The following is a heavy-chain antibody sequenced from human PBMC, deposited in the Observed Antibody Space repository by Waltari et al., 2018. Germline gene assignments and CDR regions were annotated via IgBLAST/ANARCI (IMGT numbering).Heavy chain of an antibody. J-gene: IGHJ4*02. D-gene: IGHD4-17*01. V-gene: IGHV4-59*01. CDR3: ARGIRGPNYFDY. CDR1: GGSISSYY. CDR2: NYYSGST. Sequence: QVQLQESGPGLVKPSETLSLTCTVSGGSISSYYWSWIRQPPGKGLEWIGYNYYSGSTNYNPSLKSRVTISVDTSKNQFSLKLSSVTAADTAVYYCARGIRGPNYFDYWGQGTLVTVSS.